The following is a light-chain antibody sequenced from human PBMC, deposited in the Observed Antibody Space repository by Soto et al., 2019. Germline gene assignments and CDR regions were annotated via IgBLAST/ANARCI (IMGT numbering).Light chain of an antibody. CDR3: QKYSSALFT. J-gene: IGKJ3*01. CDR1: QGISNY. Sequence: DIQMTQSPSSLSASVGDRVTITCRASQGISNYLAWYQQKPGKDPKLLIYAASTLQSGVPARFSGSGSGTDLTLTISSLQPEYVATYYCQKYSSALFTFGPGTKVHIK. V-gene: IGKV1-27*01. CDR2: AAS.